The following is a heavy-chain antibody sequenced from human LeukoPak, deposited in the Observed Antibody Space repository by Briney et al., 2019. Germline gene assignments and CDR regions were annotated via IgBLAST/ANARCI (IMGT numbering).Heavy chain of an antibody. V-gene: IGHV4-4*07. CDR3: ARVSLVRGAPDYYFDY. CDR1: GDSISNYY. J-gene: IGHJ4*02. Sequence: PSETLSLTRTVSGDSISNYYWSWIRQPAGKGLEGIGRIYTSGSTNYNPSLKSRVTMSVDTSKNQFSLKLSSVTAADTAVYYCARVSLVRGAPDYYFDYWGQGTLVTVSS. D-gene: IGHD3-10*01. CDR2: IYTSGST.